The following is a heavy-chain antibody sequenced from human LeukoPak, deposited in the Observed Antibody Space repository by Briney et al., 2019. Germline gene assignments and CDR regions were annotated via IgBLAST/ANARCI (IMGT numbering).Heavy chain of an antibody. CDR2: VRYSGKT. V-gene: IGHV4-39*01. CDR1: GGSISSTRSY. D-gene: IGHD3-22*01. CDR3: ARHYYDSSGLAYYFDY. Sequence: SETLSLTCTVSGGSISSTRSYWGWIRQPPGKGLEWIGSVRYSGKTYYNPSLKSRVTMSLDTSKNQFSLRLTSVTAADSAVYSCARHYYDSSGLAYYFDYWGQGTLVTVSS. J-gene: IGHJ4*02.